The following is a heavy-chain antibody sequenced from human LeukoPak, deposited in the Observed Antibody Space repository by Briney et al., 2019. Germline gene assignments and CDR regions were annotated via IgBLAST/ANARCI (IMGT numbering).Heavy chain of an antibody. J-gene: IGHJ4*02. CDR3: ARERMIVVVTAPRGFDY. CDR1: GGSFSGYY. D-gene: IGHD3-22*01. CDR2: INHSGST. V-gene: IGHV4-34*01. Sequence: SETLSLTCAVYGGSFSGYYWSWIRQPPGKGLEWIGEINHSGSTNYNPSLKSRVTISVDTSKNQFSLKLSSVTAADTAVYYCARERMIVVVTAPRGFDYWGQGTLVTVSS.